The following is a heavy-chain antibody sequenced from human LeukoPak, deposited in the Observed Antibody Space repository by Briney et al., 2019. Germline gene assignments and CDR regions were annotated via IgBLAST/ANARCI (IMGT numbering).Heavy chain of an antibody. J-gene: IGHJ4*02. Sequence: GGSLRLSCAASGFAVSSNHMSWVRQAPGKGLEWVSVIYSDSNTYYTDSVKGRFTLSRDNSKNTLYLQMNSLRPEDTAVYYCARAGYSYGYGYWGQGTLVTVSS. V-gene: IGHV3-66*02. CDR1: GFAVSSNH. CDR2: IYSDSNT. CDR3: ARAGYSYGYGY. D-gene: IGHD5-18*01.